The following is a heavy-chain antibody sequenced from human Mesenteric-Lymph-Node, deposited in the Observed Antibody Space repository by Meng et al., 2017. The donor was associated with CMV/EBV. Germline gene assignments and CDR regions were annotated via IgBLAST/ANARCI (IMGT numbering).Heavy chain of an antibody. V-gene: IGHV4-39*02. CDR2: IFYSGSA. J-gene: IGHJ5*02. CDR1: CASISVSWTS. Sequence: EQGPRLLQLSEPLATKCTVICASISVSWTSWGWIRQLPGKGLEWIGSIFYSGSAHNNPALESRVTISIDKSKNEFFLTLGSVTAADTAMYFCARDTLSYSYGPGWIDPWGQGTLVTVSS. CDR3: ARDTLSYSYGPGWIDP. D-gene: IGHD3-10*01.